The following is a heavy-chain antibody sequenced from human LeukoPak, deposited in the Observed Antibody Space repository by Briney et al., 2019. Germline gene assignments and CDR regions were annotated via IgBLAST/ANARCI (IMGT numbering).Heavy chain of an antibody. J-gene: IGHJ4*02. D-gene: IGHD6-25*01. CDR1: GFTFISFE. CDR3: ARDSGIPPNYFDY. V-gene: IGHV3-21*01. Sequence: GGSLRLSCAASGFTFISFEMNWIRQAPGKGLEWVSSISSSSSYIYYADSVKGRFTISRDNARNSLYLQMNSLRAEDTAVYYCARDSGIPPNYFDYWGQGTLVTVSS. CDR2: ISSSSSYI.